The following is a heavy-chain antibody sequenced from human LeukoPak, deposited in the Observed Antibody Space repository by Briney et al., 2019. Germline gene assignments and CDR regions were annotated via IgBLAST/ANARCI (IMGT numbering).Heavy chain of an antibody. V-gene: IGHV1-2*02. CDR2: IDPNSGAT. Sequence: ASVKVSCKASGYILTGYYMHGVRQAPGQGLEGMGWIDPNSGATNSAQKFQGSVTMTRDTSISTAYMELSRLSSDDPAVYYCARTYGDYPAWYYYYGMDVWGQGTTVTVSS. D-gene: IGHD4-17*01. CDR3: ARTYGDYPAWYYYYGMDV. CDR1: GYILTGYY. J-gene: IGHJ6*02.